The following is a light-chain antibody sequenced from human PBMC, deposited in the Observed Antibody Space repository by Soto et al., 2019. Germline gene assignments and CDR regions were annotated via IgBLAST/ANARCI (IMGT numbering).Light chain of an antibody. Sequence: DIQITQSPSSLSASVGDRVTITCQSSHDIKKYLNWYQQKAHKVPKLLIHDVSTLATGVPSRFTGSGSGTDFTLTINSLQPEDVATYYCQQFDDLPLTLGGGTKVDIK. J-gene: IGKJ4*01. CDR3: QQFDDLPLT. V-gene: IGKV1-33*01. CDR1: HDIKKY. CDR2: DVS.